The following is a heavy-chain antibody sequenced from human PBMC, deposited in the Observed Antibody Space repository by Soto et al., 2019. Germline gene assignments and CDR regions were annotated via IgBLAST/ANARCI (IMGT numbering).Heavy chain of an antibody. V-gene: IGHV3-21*01. D-gene: IGHD1-20*01. Sequence: GGSLRLSCAASGFTFSSYSMNWVRQAPGKGLEWVSSISSSSSYIYYADSVKGRFAISRDNAKNSLYLQMNSLRAEDTAVYYCATDNTRSNDAFDIWGQGTMVTVSS. CDR3: ATDNTRSNDAFDI. J-gene: IGHJ3*02. CDR1: GFTFSSYS. CDR2: ISSSSSYI.